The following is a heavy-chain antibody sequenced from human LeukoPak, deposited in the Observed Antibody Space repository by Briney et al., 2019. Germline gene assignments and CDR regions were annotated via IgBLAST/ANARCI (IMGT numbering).Heavy chain of an antibody. J-gene: IGHJ3*02. V-gene: IGHV5-51*01. CDR2: IYPGDSDT. CDR3: ARHLEYTTSSGAFDI. D-gene: IGHD6-6*01. Sequence: GESLKISCKGSGYTFTSYWIAWVRQMPGKGLEWMGFIYPGDSDTRYSPSFQGQVTISGDKSLTTAYLQWSSLKASDTAMYYCARHLEYTTSSGAFDIWGQGTMVTVSS. CDR1: GYTFTSYW.